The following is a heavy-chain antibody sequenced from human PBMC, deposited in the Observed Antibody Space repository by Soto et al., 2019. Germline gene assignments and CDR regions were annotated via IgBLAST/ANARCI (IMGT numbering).Heavy chain of an antibody. J-gene: IGHJ6*02. CDR2: FYYSEST. CDR3: ARLGGYCSSTSCYGFYGMDV. Sequence: QLQLQESGPGLVKPSETLSLTCTVSGGSISSGPYSWGWIRQPPGEGLEWIGTFYYSESTYYNPSLEGRVTISVDTSKNQFSLMVSAVTVADTAVYYCARLGGYCSSTSCYGFYGMDVWGQGTTVTVSS. CDR1: GGSISSGPYS. V-gene: IGHV4-39*01. D-gene: IGHD2-2*01.